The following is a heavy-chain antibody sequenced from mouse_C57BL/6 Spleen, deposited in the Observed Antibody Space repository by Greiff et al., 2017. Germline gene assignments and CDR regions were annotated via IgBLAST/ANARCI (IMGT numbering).Heavy chain of an antibody. CDR2: ISYDGSN. V-gene: IGHV3-6*01. J-gene: IGHJ3*01. D-gene: IGHD2-2*01. Sequence: EVHLVESGPGLVKPSQSLSLTCSVTGYSITSGYYWNWIRQFPGNKLEWMGYISYDGSNNYNPSLKNRISITRDTSKNQFFLKLNSVTTEDTATYYCATYGYDGGRFAYWGQGTLVTVSA. CDR1: GYSITSGYY. CDR3: ATYGYDGGRFAY.